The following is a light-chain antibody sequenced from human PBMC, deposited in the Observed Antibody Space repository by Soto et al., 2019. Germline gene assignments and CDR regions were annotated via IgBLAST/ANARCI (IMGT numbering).Light chain of an antibody. Sequence: EVVMTQSPGTLSVSPGEGATLSCRASQSVSVNLAWYQHRPGQAPRPLIYDASTRAIGVPARFSGRGSETEFTLTIRGLQSEHFGFYYCLQYNTWPYTFGRGTKLEI. V-gene: IGKV3-15*01. J-gene: IGKJ2*01. CDR3: LQYNTWPYT. CDR2: DAS. CDR1: QSVSVN.